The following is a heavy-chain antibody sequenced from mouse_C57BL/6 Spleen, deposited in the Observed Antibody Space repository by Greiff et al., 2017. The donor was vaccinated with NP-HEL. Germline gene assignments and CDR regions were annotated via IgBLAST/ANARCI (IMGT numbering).Heavy chain of an antibody. V-gene: IGHV5-2*01. CDR2: INSDGGST. Sequence: DVHLVESGGGLVQPGESLKLSCESNEYEFPSHDMSWVRKTPEKRLELVAAINSDGGSTYYPDTMERRFIISRDNTKKTLYLQMSSLRSEDAALYYCARHGGSSYDYWYFDVWGTGTTVTVSS. CDR1: EYEFPSHD. D-gene: IGHD1-1*01. J-gene: IGHJ1*03. CDR3: ARHGGSSYDYWYFDV.